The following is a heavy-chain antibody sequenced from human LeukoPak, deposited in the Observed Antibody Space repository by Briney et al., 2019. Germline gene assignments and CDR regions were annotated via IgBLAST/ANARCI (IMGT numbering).Heavy chain of an antibody. Sequence: PSETLSLTCAVYGGSFSGYYWSWIRQPPGKGLEWIGEINHSGSTNYNPSLKSRVTISVDTSKNQFSLKLSSVTAADTAVYYCARSPIRYDFWSGPYGMDVWGQGTTVTVSS. CDR2: INHSGST. J-gene: IGHJ6*02. CDR3: ARSPIRYDFWSGPYGMDV. CDR1: GGSFSGYY. V-gene: IGHV4-34*01. D-gene: IGHD3-3*01.